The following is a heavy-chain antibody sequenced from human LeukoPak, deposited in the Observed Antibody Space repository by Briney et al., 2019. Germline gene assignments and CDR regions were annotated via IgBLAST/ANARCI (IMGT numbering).Heavy chain of an antibody. CDR2: TYYRSKWYN. J-gene: IGHJ4*02. D-gene: IGHD3-22*01. CDR3: ARAAIDTSSYYSFDY. CDR1: GDSVSSNSAT. V-gene: IGHV6-1*01. Sequence: SQTLSLTCATSGDSVSSNSATWIWIRQSPSRGLEWLGRTYYRSKWYNDYAVSVKSRTTINPDTSKNQFSLQLNSVTPEDTAVYYCARAAIDTSSYYSFDYWGQGTLVTVSS.